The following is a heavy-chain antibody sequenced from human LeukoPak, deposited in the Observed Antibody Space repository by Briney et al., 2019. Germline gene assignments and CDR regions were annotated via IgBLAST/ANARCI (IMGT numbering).Heavy chain of an antibody. Sequence: ASVKVSCKASGGTFSSYAISWVRQAPGQGLEWMGRIIPILGIANYAQKFQGRVTITADKSTSTAYMELSSLRSDDTAVYYCARDPGLLRFLEWFDAFDIWGQGTMVTVSS. CDR1: GGTFSSYA. CDR3: ARDPGLLRFLEWFDAFDI. J-gene: IGHJ3*02. V-gene: IGHV1-69*04. CDR2: IIPILGIA. D-gene: IGHD3-3*01.